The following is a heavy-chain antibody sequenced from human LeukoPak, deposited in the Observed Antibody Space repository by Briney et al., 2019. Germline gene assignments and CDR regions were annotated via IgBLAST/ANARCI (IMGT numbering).Heavy chain of an antibody. CDR3: AKDRGGSYYYGMDV. Sequence: SGGSLRLSCAASGFTFDDFAMHWVRQAPGKGLEWVSGINWNSGRIGYADSVKGRFTISRDNAKNSLYLQMNSLRAEDTALYYCAKDRGGSYYYGMDVWGQGTTVTVSS. CDR2: INWNSGRI. D-gene: IGHD5-12*01. J-gene: IGHJ6*02. CDR1: GFTFDDFA. V-gene: IGHV3-9*01.